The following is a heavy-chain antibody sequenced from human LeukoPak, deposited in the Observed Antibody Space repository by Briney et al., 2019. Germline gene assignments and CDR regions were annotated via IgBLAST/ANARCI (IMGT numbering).Heavy chain of an antibody. CDR3: ARHRGSGSPYFDY. J-gene: IGHJ4*02. CDR2: IYYSGST. CDR1: GGSIRSYY. V-gene: IGHV4-59*08. Sequence: SETLSLTCTVSGGSIRSYYWSWIRQSPGKGLEWIGYIYYSGSTKYNPSLKSRVTISVDTSKNQFSLKLTSVTAADTAVYYCARHRGSGSPYFDYWGQGTLVTVSS. D-gene: IGHD3-10*01.